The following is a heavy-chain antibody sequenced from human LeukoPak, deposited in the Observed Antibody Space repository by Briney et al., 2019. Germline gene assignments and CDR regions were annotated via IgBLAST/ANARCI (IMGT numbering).Heavy chain of an antibody. CDR3: AKDQYYYGSGRADY. CDR2: ISGSGGST. J-gene: IGHJ4*02. D-gene: IGHD3-10*01. V-gene: IGHV3-23*01. Sequence: PGGSLRLSCAASGFTFSSYAMSWVRQAPGKGLEWVSAISGSGGSTYYADSVKGRFTISRDNSKNTLYLQMNSLRAEDTAVYYCAKDQYYYGSGRADYWGQGTLVTVSS. CDR1: GFTFSSYA.